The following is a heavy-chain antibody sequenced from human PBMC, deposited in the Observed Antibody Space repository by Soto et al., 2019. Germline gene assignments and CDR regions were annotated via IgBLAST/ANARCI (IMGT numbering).Heavy chain of an antibody. CDR2: INSDGDTT. CDR3: ARADVVTTIFTNHYFFDY. CDR1: GFTFRNYA. Sequence: GGSLRLSCAASGFTFRNYAMHWVRQAPGRGLEYVSAINSDGDTTYYADSVKGRFTISRDNSKNTLYLQMGSLRAEDMGVYYCARADVVTTIFTNHYFFDYWGQGSLVTVSS. J-gene: IGHJ4*02. D-gene: IGHD5-12*01. V-gene: IGHV3-64*02.